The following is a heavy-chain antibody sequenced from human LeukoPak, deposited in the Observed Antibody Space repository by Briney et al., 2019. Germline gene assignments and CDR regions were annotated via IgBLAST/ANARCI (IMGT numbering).Heavy chain of an antibody. V-gene: IGHV4-59*02. Sequence: SETLSLTCTVSGASVTDYYWSWIRQSPGKGLEWISYIHRSGNSDYNPSLRSRVTTSLDTSKNQFSLNLISVTAADTAVYYCTRGHWGLQSWSQGTLVTVSS. CDR3: TRGHWGLQS. D-gene: IGHD7-27*01. CDR2: IHRSGNS. CDR1: GASVTDYY. J-gene: IGHJ5*02.